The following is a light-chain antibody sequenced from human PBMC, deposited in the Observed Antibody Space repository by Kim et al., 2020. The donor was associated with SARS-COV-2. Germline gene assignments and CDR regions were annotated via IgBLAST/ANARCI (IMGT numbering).Light chain of an antibody. CDR1: SSDVGGYNY. CDR2: EVS. CDR3: CSYAGSYTHVV. Sequence: QSVTISCTGTSSDVGGYNYVSWYQQHPGKAPKLMIYEVSKRPSWVPDRFSGSKSGNTASLTISGLQAEDEADYYCCSYAGSYTHVVFGGGTQLTVL. V-gene: IGLV2-11*01. J-gene: IGLJ2*01.